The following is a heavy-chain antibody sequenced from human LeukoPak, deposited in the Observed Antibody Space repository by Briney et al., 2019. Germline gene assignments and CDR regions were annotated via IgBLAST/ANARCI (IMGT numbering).Heavy chain of an antibody. Sequence: ASVKVSCKASGYTFTGYYMHWVRQAPGQGLEWMGWINPNSGGTNYAQKFQGGVTMTRDTSISTAYMELSRLRSDDTAVYYCARVLDEYSSSLYFQHWGQGTLVTVSS. CDR3: ARVLDEYSSSLYFQH. CDR2: INPNSGGT. CDR1: GYTFTGYY. J-gene: IGHJ1*01. D-gene: IGHD6-6*01. V-gene: IGHV1-2*02.